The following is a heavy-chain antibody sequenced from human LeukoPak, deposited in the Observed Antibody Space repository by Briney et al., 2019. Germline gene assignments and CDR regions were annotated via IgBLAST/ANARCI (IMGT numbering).Heavy chain of an antibody. D-gene: IGHD5-24*01. CDR2: INPDGSQK. V-gene: IGHV3-7*01. Sequence: PGGSLTLSCEASGFTFITHWMSWVRQAPGKGLEWVASINPDGSQKYYLDSVKGRFTISRDNTKNSLYLQMYSLGAEDTAVYYCARRLGTATTYDYWGQGTLVTVSS. CDR3: ARRLGTATTYDY. J-gene: IGHJ4*02. CDR1: GFTFITHW.